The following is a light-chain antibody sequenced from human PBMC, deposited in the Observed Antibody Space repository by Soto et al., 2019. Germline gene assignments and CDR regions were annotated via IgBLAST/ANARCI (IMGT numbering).Light chain of an antibody. J-gene: IGLJ1*01. CDR3: NSYTSSSTPYV. CDR2: EVS. V-gene: IGLV2-14*01. CDR1: SSDVGGYNY. Sequence: QSALTQPASVSGSPGQSITISCTGTSSDVGGYNYVSWYQQHPDKAPKLMIYEVSNRPSGLSNRFSGSKSGNTASLTISGLQAEDEADYYCNSYTSSSTPYVFGTGTKLTVL.